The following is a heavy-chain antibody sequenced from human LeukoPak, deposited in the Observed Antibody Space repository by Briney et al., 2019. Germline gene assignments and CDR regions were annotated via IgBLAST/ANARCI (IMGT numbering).Heavy chain of an antibody. J-gene: IGHJ6*03. D-gene: IGHD3-10*01. CDR3: ARLISGSGSSPYYYYYMDV. CDR1: GYSFTSYW. CDR2: IYPGDSDT. Sequence: GEALKISCKGSGYSFTSYWIGRVRQMPGKGLEGMGIIYPGDSDTRYSPSFQGQVTISADKSISTAYLQWSSLKASDTAMYYCARLISGSGSSPYYYYYMDVWGKGTTVTVSS. V-gene: IGHV5-51*01.